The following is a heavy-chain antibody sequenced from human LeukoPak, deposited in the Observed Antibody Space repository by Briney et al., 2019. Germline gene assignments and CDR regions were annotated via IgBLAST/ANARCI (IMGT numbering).Heavy chain of an antibody. V-gene: IGHV4-59*11. CDR2: FYYDGST. Sequence: PSETLSLTCTVSGASITQHYWSWIRQPPGKGLEYIGYFYYDGSTNYTSSVRSRVTILVDTSKNQFTLNLRSVSAADTAKYYCTRGITGHYRSLGGFAFDIWGQGTMFAVSS. CDR3: TRGITGHYRSLGGFAFDI. J-gene: IGHJ3*02. D-gene: IGHD3-16*01. CDR1: GASITQHY.